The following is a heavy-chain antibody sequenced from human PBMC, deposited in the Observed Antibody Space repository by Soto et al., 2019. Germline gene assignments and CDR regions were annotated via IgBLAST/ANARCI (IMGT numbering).Heavy chain of an antibody. CDR2: ISSSSSTI. CDR3: ARFLWAVAGADAFAI. V-gene: IGHV3-48*02. CDR1: GFTFSSYS. D-gene: IGHD6-19*01. J-gene: IGHJ3*02. Sequence: EVQLVESGGGLVQPGGSLRLSCAASGFTFSSYSMNWVRQAPGKGLEWVSYISSSSSTIYYADSVKGRFTISRDNAKNSLYLQTNSQSHENTAVYYCARFLWAVAGADAFAIWGQGTMVTVSS.